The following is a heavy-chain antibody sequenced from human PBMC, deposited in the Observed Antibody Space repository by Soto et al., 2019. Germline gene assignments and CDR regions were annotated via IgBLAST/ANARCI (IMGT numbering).Heavy chain of an antibody. CDR3: AKGAASAPFDI. CDR1: GFTFSAYG. Sequence: EVQLLASGGGLVQPGGSLRLSCAASGFTFSAYGMSWVRQAPGKGLEWVSAISGDSYYIYYTESVKGRFTISRNNSKNTLFLQMKSLRGEDTAIYFCAKGAASAPFDIWGQGTMVTVSS. D-gene: IGHD1-26*01. V-gene: IGHV3-23*01. J-gene: IGHJ3*02. CDR2: ISGDSYYI.